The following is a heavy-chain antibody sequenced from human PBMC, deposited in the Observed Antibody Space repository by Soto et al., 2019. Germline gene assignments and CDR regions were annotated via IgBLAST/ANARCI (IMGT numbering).Heavy chain of an antibody. J-gene: IGHJ4*02. V-gene: IGHV3-53*01. D-gene: IGHD5-18*01. CDR2: IYSGGST. CDR3: TTDVWLVKSTDY. Sequence: GGSLRLSCAASGFTVSSNYMSWVRQAPGKGLEWVSVIYSGGSTYYADSVKGRFTISRDDLKNTVYLQMNSLKTDDTAMYYCTTDVWLVKSTDYWGQGALVTVSS. CDR1: GFTVSSNY.